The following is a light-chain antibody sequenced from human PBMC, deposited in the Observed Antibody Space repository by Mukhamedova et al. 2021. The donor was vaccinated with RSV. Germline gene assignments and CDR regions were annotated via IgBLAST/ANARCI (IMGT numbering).Light chain of an antibody. CDR3: QQYSSYSRT. V-gene: IGKV1-5*03. CDR2: KAS. Sequence: WYQRRVHGRAPKLLIYKASNLESGVPSRFSGRGSGTEFTLTINSLQPDDSATYYCQQYSSYSRTFGPGTQVEIK. J-gene: IGKJ1*01.